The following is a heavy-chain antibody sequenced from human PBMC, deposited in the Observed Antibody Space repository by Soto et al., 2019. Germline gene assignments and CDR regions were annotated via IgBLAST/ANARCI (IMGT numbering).Heavy chain of an antibody. CDR3: AKDRLAGNFDY. J-gene: IGHJ4*02. Sequence: GGSLRLSCAASGFTFNNYAMNWVRQAPGKGLEWVATISATGGSTYYADSVKGRFTISRDNSKNTLYLQMNGLRFEDTAVYYCAKDRLAGNFDYWGQGTQVTVSS. V-gene: IGHV3-23*01. CDR1: GFTFNNYA. CDR2: ISATGGST.